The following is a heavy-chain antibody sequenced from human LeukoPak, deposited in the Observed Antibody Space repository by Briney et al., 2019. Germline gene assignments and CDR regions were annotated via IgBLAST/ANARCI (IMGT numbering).Heavy chain of an antibody. CDR1: GFTFSSYG. CDR3: AREGPRGNSQFDY. V-gene: IGHV3-33*01. Sequence: GGSLRLSCAASGFTFSSYGMHWVRQAPGKGLEWVALIWYDGSDKYYADSVKGRLTISRDNSKNTLYLQMNSLRAEDTAVYYCAREGPRGNSQFDYWGQGTLVTVSS. J-gene: IGHJ4*02. D-gene: IGHD2/OR15-2a*01. CDR2: IWYDGSDK.